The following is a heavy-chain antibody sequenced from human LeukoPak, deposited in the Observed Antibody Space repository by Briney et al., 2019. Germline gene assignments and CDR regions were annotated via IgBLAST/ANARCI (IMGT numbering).Heavy chain of an antibody. J-gene: IGHJ4*02. V-gene: IGHV3-74*01. D-gene: IGHD6-19*01. Sequence: PGGSLRLSCAASGFTFSSFWMHWVRQAPGKGLVWVSRINSDGSSTNYADSVKGRFTISRDNAKNTLYLQMNSLRAEDTAVYYCAKAVAGDFDYWGQGTLVTVSS. CDR3: AKAVAGDFDY. CDR1: GFTFSSFW. CDR2: INSDGSST.